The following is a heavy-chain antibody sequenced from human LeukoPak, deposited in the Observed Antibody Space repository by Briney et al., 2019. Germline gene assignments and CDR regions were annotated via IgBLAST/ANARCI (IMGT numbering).Heavy chain of an antibody. CDR2: MNPNSGNT. CDR3: ARGSSIEGYYYYMDV. J-gene: IGHJ6*03. CDR1: GYTFTSYD. V-gene: IGHV1-8*01. Sequence: ASVKVSCKASGYTFTSYDINWVRQATGQGLEWMGWMNPNSGNTGYAQKFQGRVTMTRNTSISTAYMELSSLRSEDPAVYYCARGSSIEGYYYYMDVWGKGTTVTVSS.